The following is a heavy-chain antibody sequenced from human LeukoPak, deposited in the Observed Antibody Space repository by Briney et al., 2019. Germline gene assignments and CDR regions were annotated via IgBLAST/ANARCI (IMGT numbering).Heavy chain of an antibody. CDR2: INHSGST. CDR3: ARRVVTGTSQNWFDP. V-gene: IGHV4-34*01. Sequence: SETLSLTCAVYGGSFSGYYWSRIRQPPGKGLEWMGEINHSGSTNYNPSLKSRVTISVDTSKNQFSLKLSSVTAADTAVYYCARRVVTGTSQNWFDPWGQGTLVTVSS. D-gene: IGHD1-1*01. CDR1: GGSFSGYY. J-gene: IGHJ5*02.